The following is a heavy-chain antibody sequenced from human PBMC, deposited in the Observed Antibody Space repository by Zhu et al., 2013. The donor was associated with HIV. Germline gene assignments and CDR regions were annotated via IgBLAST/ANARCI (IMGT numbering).Heavy chain of an antibody. J-gene: IGHJ4*02. CDR2: INHSGST. D-gene: IGHD6-13*01. CDR3: ARGIAAAGLWY. V-gene: IGHV4-34*01. CDR1: GGSFSGYY. Sequence: VQLQQWGAGLLKPSETLSLTCAVYGGSFSGYYWSWIRQPPGKGLEWIGEINHSGSTNYNPSLKSRVTISVDTSKNQFSLKLSSVTAADTAVYYCARGIAAAGLWYWGQGTLVTVSS.